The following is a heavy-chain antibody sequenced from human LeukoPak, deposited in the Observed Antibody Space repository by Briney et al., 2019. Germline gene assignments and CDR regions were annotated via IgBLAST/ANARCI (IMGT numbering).Heavy chain of an antibody. D-gene: IGHD6-19*01. Sequence: GGSLRLSCVASGLPIADFAMHWVRQAPGKGLEWVSAISSTSRYIFYADSVKGRFTISRDNAKNSLYLQMNSLRAEDTALYYCASARGYSSEYKWGQGTLVTVSS. CDR1: GLPIADFA. CDR3: ASARGYSSEYK. CDR2: ISSTSRYI. V-gene: IGHV3-21*04. J-gene: IGHJ4*02.